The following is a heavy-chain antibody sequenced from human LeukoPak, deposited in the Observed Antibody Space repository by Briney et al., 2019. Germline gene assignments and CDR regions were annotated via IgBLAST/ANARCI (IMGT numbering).Heavy chain of an antibody. J-gene: IGHJ6*02. Sequence: ASVNVSCKASGYTFTTYTIHWVRQAPGQRLEWMGWINAGNGNTKYSQHFQGRVTITRDTSASTAYMELSSLRSEDTAVYYCARANGFWSGYYYGMDVWGQGTTVTVSS. D-gene: IGHD3-3*01. CDR1: GYTFTTYT. V-gene: IGHV1-3*01. CDR2: INAGNGNT. CDR3: ARANGFWSGYYYGMDV.